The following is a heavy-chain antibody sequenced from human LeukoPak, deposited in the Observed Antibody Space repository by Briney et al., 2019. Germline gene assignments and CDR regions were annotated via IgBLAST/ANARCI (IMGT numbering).Heavy chain of an antibody. CDR3: ARLANYYDSSGYFPNFDY. Sequence: SETLSLTCTVSGGSISSYYWSWIRQPPGKGLEWIGYIYYSGSTNYNPSLKSRVTISVDTSKNQFSLKLSSVTAADTAVYHCARLANYYDSSGYFPNFDYWGQGTLVTVSS. J-gene: IGHJ4*02. D-gene: IGHD3-22*01. CDR1: GGSISSYY. CDR2: IYYSGST. V-gene: IGHV4-59*08.